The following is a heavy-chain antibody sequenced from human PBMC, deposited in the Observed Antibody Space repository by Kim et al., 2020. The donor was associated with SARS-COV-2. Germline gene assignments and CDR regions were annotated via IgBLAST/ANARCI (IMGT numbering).Heavy chain of an antibody. V-gene: IGHV3-23*01. Sequence: GGSLRLSCAASGFTYSNNVMSWVRQAPGKGLEWVSAISGSGGTTYYADAVKGRFTISRDNFKNTLYLQMNSLRVEDTAVYYCTLGVLWFGALPGYWGQGTLVTVSS. D-gene: IGHD3-10*01. J-gene: IGHJ4*02. CDR3: TLGVLWFGALPGY. CDR1: GFTYSNNV. CDR2: ISGSGGTT.